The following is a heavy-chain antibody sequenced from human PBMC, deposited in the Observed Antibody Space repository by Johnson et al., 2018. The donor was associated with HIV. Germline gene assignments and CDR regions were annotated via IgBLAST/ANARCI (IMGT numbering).Heavy chain of an antibody. CDR1: GFTFSSYA. CDR2: ISYDGSNK. J-gene: IGHJ3*02. V-gene: IGHV3-30*14. CDR3: ARVKGSIIFGGVRPHGAFDI. Sequence: QMLLVESGGGVVQPGRSLRLSCAASGFTFSSYAMHWVRQAPGKGLEWVAVISYDGSNKYYADSVKGRFTISRDNSKNRLYLQMNSLRVEDTAVYYCARVKGSIIFGGVRPHGAFDIWGQGTMVTVSS. D-gene: IGHD3-3*01.